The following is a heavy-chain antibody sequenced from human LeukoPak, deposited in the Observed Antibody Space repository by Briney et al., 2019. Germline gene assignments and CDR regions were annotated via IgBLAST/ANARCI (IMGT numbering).Heavy chain of an antibody. CDR1: GFTFSSYA. CDR3: AKNFDTSSWRFYFDC. Sequence: PGGSLRLSCAASGFTFSSYAMSWVRQAPGKGLEWVSGISGSGGSTSYADSVKGRFTISRDNSKNTLYLQMNSLRAEDTAVYYCAKNFDTSSWRFYFDCWGQGTLVTVSS. D-gene: IGHD6-13*01. J-gene: IGHJ4*02. CDR2: ISGSGGST. V-gene: IGHV3-23*01.